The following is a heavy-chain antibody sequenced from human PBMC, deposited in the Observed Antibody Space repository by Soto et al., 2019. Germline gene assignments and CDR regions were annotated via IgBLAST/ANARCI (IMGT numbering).Heavy chain of an antibody. J-gene: IGHJ5*02. Sequence: QVQFMQSGAEVKKPGASVKVSCKASGYTFNSHAIHWVRQAPGQRPEWRGWINAGNGNTYYSEKLEGRVTFTRDTAATTVNMELTSLTSEDTAIYYCGRDQSGIGYYVDWFDPWGQGTLVTVSS. CDR3: GRDQSGIGYYVDWFDP. CDR1: GYTFNSHA. D-gene: IGHD3-10*02. CDR2: INAGNGNT. V-gene: IGHV1-3*01.